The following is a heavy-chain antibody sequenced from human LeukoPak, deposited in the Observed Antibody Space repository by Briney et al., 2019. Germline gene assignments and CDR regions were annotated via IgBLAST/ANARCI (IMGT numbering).Heavy chain of an antibody. Sequence: GGSLRLSCAASGFTFSSYSMNWVRQAPGKGLEWVSYISGSSNYIYYADSVKGRFTISRDNAKNSVYLRMNSLRAEDTAVYYCAREYSSSSYFDYWGQGTLVTVSS. V-gene: IGHV3-21*01. CDR3: AREYSSSSYFDY. D-gene: IGHD6-6*01. CDR2: ISGSSNYI. J-gene: IGHJ4*02. CDR1: GFTFSSYS.